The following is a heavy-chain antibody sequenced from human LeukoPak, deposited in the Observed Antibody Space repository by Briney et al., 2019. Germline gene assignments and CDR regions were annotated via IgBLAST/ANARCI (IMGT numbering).Heavy chain of an antibody. J-gene: IGHJ4*02. CDR2: ISSSGSTI. CDR3: ARVSVRSSREDY. CDR1: GFTFSSYA. Sequence: PGGSLRLSCAASGFTFSSYAMSWIRQAPGKGLEWVSYISSSGSTIYYADSVKGRFTISRDNAKNSLYLQMNSLRAEDTAVYYCARVSVRSSREDYWGQGTLVTVSS. V-gene: IGHV3-11*01. D-gene: IGHD6-13*01.